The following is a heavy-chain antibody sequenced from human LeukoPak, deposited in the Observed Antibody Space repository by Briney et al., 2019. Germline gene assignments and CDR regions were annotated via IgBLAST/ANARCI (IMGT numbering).Heavy chain of an antibody. V-gene: IGHV4-39*01. CDR3: ARQATVTDFDY. CDR2: IYYNGIT. D-gene: IGHD4-17*01. Sequence: SETLSLTCTVSGRSISSSSYHWGWIRQPPGKGLEWFGSIYYNGITYYNASLKSRVTISVDTSKNQFSLKLSSVTAADTAVYYCARQATVTDFDYWGQGTLVTVSS. CDR1: GRSISSSSYH. J-gene: IGHJ4*02.